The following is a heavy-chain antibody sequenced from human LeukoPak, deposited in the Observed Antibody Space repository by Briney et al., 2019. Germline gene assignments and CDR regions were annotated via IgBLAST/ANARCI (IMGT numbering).Heavy chain of an antibody. CDR2: ISGSGGST. Sequence: GGSLRLSCADSGFTFNSYWMSWVRQAPGKGLEWVSAISGSGGSTYYADSVKGRFTISRDNSKNTLYLQMNSLRAEDTAVYYCAKGRDTMVRGVILTFDPWGQGTLVTVSS. J-gene: IGHJ5*02. D-gene: IGHD3-10*01. CDR1: GFTFNSYW. CDR3: AKGRDTMVRGVILTFDP. V-gene: IGHV3-23*01.